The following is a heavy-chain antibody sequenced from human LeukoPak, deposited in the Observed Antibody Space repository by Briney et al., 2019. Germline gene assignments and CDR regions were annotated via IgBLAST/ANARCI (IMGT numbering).Heavy chain of an antibody. CDR2: IYYSGST. CDR1: GGSIGSGGYY. V-gene: IGHV4-31*03. J-gene: IGHJ5*02. Sequence: SQTLSLTCTVSGGSIGSGGYYWSWLRQHPGTGLEWIGYIYYSGSTYYNPSLKSRVTISVDTSKNQFSLKLSSVTAADTAVYYCARGGAPIRFDPWGQGTLVTVSS. CDR3: ARGGAPIRFDP. D-gene: IGHD1-26*01.